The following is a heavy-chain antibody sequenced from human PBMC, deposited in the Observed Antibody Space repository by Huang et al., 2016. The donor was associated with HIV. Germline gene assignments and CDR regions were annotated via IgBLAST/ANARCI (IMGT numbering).Heavy chain of an antibody. D-gene: IGHD2-15*01. CDR1: GGSISSHY. CDR2: IYYSGVS. Sequence: QVQLQESGPGLVKPSETLSLTCRVSGGSISSHYWSWIRQPPGKGLEWIGRIYYSGVSNYSPSLKRRVFISVDTSRNQFGLKLSAVTAADTAVYYCARDRRHCSGGSCYYSDYWGHGTLVTVSS. CDR3: ARDRRHCSGGSCYYSDY. V-gene: IGHV4-59*11. J-gene: IGHJ4*01.